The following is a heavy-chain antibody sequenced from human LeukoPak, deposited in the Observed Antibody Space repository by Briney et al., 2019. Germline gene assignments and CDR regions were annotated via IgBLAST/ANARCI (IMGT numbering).Heavy chain of an antibody. D-gene: IGHD3-10*01. J-gene: IGHJ4*02. CDR2: ISSSSSYI. V-gene: IGHV3-21*01. CDR1: GFTFGSYE. CDR3: AKVAKYYYGSETYYFFEH. Sequence: GGSLRLSCEASGFTFGSYEMTWVRQAPGKGLEWVSSISSSSSYIYYADSVKGRFTISRDNAKNSLYLQMNSLRVEDTAVYYCAKVAKYYYGSETYYFFEHWGQGTPVTASS.